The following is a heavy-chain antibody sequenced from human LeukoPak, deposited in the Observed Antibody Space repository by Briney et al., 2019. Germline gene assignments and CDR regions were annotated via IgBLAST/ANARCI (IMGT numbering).Heavy chain of an antibody. CDR2: ISSSGSI. D-gene: IGHD3-22*01. J-gene: IGHJ3*02. CDR3: ARDWRDSSGKFPNDAFDI. V-gene: IGHV3-11*04. CDR1: GFTVSSNS. Sequence: SGGSLRLSCTVSGFTVSSNSMSWVRQAPGKGLEWVSYISSSGSIYYADSVKGRFTISRDNAKNSLYLQMNSLRAEDTAVYYCARDWRDSSGKFPNDAFDIWGQGTMVTASS.